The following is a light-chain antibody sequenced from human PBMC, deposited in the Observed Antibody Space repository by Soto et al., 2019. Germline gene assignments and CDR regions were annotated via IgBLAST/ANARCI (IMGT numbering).Light chain of an antibody. CDR3: SSYTSSSTRV. CDR2: DVS. V-gene: IGLV2-14*01. CDR1: SSDVGGYNY. Sequence: QSVLTQPASVSGSPGQWSTISCTGTSSDVGGYNYVSWYQQHPGKAPKLMIYDVSNRPSGVSNRFSGSKSGNTASLTISGLQAEDEADYYCSSYTSSSTRVFGTGTKLTGL. J-gene: IGLJ1*01.